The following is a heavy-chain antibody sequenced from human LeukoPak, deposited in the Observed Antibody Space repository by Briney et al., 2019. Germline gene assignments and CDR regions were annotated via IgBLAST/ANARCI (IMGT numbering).Heavy chain of an antibody. Sequence: GESLKISCKGSGYSFTSYWIGWVRPMPGKGLEWMGIIYPGDSDTRYSPSFQGQVTISADKSISTAYLQWSSLKASDTAMYYCTRLDIVATDAFDIWGQGTMVTVSS. V-gene: IGHV5-51*01. D-gene: IGHD5-12*01. J-gene: IGHJ3*02. CDR1: GYSFTSYW. CDR2: IYPGDSDT. CDR3: TRLDIVATDAFDI.